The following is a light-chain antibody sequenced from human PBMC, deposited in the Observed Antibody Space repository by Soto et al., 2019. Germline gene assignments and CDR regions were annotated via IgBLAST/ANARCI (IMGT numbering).Light chain of an antibody. J-gene: IGKJ4*01. CDR2: AAS. Sequence: DIQLTQSPSFLSASVGDRVTITCRASQGISSYLAWYQQKPGKAPKLLIYAASTLQSGVPSRFSGSGSWTEFTLTIRSLQPEDVATYYCQQLNSYPITFGGGTKVEIK. CDR1: QGISSY. V-gene: IGKV1-9*01. CDR3: QQLNSYPIT.